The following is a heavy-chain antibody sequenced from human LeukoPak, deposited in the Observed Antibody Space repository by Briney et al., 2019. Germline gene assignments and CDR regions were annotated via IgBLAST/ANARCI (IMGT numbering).Heavy chain of an antibody. CDR1: AFTFSSYW. D-gene: IGHD2-2*01. CDR2: INADGRTT. J-gene: IGHJ4*02. V-gene: IGHV3-74*01. Sequence: GGSLRLSCAASAFTFSSYWMHWVRQAPGKGLVWVSRINADGRTTNYADSVNGRFTISRDNAENTLYLQMNSLRAEDTAVYYCARGSPASVWGQGALVTVSS. CDR3: ARGSPASV.